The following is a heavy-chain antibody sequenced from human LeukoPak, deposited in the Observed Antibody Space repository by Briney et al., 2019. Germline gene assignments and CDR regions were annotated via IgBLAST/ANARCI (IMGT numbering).Heavy chain of an antibody. Sequence: GGSVRLSCGASGFTFSSYWMHWVRQAPGKGLVWVSRINSDGSSTSYADSVKGRFTISRDNAKNTLYLQMNSLRAEDTAVYYCARARYGGNYYFDYWGQGTLVTVSS. J-gene: IGHJ4*02. CDR2: INSDGSST. CDR1: GFTFSSYW. CDR3: ARARYGGNYYFDY. D-gene: IGHD4-23*01. V-gene: IGHV3-74*01.